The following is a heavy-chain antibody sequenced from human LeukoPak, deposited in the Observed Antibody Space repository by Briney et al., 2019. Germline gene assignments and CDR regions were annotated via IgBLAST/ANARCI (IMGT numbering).Heavy chain of an antibody. CDR1: GGSISSYY. CDR3: ASSYYSYGSGSLDY. CDR2: IYYSGST. J-gene: IGHJ4*02. D-gene: IGHD3-10*01. V-gene: IGHV4-59*01. Sequence: KASETLSLTCTVSGGSISSYYWSWIRQPPGKGLEWIGYIYYSGSTNYNPSLKSRVTISVDTSKNQFSLKLSSVTAADTDVYYCASSYYSYGSGSLDYWGQGTLVTASS.